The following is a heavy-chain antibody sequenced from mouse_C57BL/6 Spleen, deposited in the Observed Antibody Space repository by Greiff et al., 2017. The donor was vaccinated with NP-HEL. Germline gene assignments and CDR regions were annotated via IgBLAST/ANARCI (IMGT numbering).Heavy chain of an antibody. V-gene: IGHV5-9-1*02. J-gene: IGHJ3*01. CDR2: ISSGGDYI. CDR3: TRDGYYGSRAWFAY. Sequence: EVMLVESGEGLVKPGGSLKLSCAASGFTFSSYAMSWVRQTPEKRLEWVAYISSGGDYIYYADTVKGRFTISRDNARNTLYLQMSSLKSEDTAMYYCTRDGYYGSRAWFAYWGQGTLVTVSA. D-gene: IGHD1-1*01. CDR1: GFTFSSYA.